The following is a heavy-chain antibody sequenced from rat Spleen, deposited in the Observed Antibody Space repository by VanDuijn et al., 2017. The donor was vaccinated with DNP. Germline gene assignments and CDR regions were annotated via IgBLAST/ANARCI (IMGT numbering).Heavy chain of an antibody. CDR1: VYSITSNY. D-gene: IGHD1-6*01. J-gene: IGHJ2*01. CDR2: ISYSGST. CDR3: ARSGGVHYGLSLDY. V-gene: IGHV3-1*01. Sequence: EVQLQESGPGLVKPSQSLSLTCSVTVYSITSNYWGWIRKFPGSKMEWMGYISYSGSTNYNPSLESRVSITRDTSKNQFFLQVNSVTTEDTATYYCARSGGVHYGLSLDYWGQGVMVTVSS.